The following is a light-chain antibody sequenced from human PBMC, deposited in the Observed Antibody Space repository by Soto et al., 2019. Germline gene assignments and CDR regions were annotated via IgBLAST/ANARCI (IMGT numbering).Light chain of an antibody. Sequence: DIQMTQSPSSLSASVGDRVTITCRASQGISNYLAWYQQKPGKVPKLLIYAASTLQSGVPSRFSGSGSGTDFTSNSSSLHREDVATYYCQKYNRAPPFGQGTRLEIK. CDR2: AAS. CDR3: QKYNRAPP. V-gene: IGKV1-27*01. J-gene: IGKJ5*01. CDR1: QGISNY.